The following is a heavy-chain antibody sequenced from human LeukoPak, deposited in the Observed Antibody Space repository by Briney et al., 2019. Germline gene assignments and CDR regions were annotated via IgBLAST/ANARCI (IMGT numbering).Heavy chain of an antibody. V-gene: IGHV1-46*01. CDR3: ARGGSSDYCYRDV. Sequence: ASVKVSCKASGYTFTSYYMHWVRQAPGQGLEWMGIINPRDGSTSYAQKFQGRVTMTRDISTSTVYMELSSLRSEDTAVYYCARGGSSDYCYRDVWGKGTRVSVS. CDR2: INPRDGST. D-gene: IGHD6-6*01. J-gene: IGHJ6*03. CDR1: GYTFTSYY.